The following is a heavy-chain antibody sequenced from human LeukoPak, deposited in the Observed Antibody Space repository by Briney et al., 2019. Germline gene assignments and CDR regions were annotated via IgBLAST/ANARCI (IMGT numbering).Heavy chain of an antibody. V-gene: IGHV3-21*01. J-gene: IGHJ4*02. D-gene: IGHD6-19*01. CDR2: ISSSSSYI. Sequence: PGRSLRLSCVASGFTFSSYSMNWVRQAPGKGLEWVSSISSSSSYIYYADSVKGRFTISRDNAKNSLYLQMNSLRAEDTAVYYCARSYSSGWYRSDYWGQGTLVTVSS. CDR3: ARSYSSGWYRSDY. CDR1: GFTFSSYS.